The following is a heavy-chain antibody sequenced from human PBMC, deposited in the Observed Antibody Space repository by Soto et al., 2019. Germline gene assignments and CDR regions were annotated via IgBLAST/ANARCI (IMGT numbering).Heavy chain of an antibody. V-gene: IGHV3-21*01. CDR3: ASAIDYGDYDNY. CDR1: GFTFSSYS. CDR2: ISSSSSYI. Sequence: GGSLRLSCAASGFTFSSYSMNWVRQAPGKGLEWVSSISSSSSYIYYADSVKGRFTISRDNAKNSLYLQMNSLRAEDTAVYYCASAIDYGDYDNYWGQGTLVTVSS. J-gene: IGHJ4*02. D-gene: IGHD4-17*01.